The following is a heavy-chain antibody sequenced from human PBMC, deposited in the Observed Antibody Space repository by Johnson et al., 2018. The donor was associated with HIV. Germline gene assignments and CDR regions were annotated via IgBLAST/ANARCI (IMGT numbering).Heavy chain of an antibody. CDR3: AKPLEMATISDAFDI. CDR1: GFTFSSYA. V-gene: IGHV3-30*04. CDR2: ISYDGSNK. Sequence: QVQLVESGGGVVQPGRSLRLSCAASGFTFSSYAMHWVRQAPGKGLEWVAVISYDGSNKYYADSVKGRFTISRDNSKNTLYLQMNSLRAEDTAVYYCAKPLEMATISDAFDIWGQGTMVTVSS. J-gene: IGHJ3*02. D-gene: IGHD5-24*01.